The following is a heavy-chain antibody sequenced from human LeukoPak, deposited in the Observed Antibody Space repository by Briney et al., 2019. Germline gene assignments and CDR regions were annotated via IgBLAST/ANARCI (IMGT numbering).Heavy chain of an antibody. Sequence: GASVKDSCKVSGYTLTELSMHWVRQAPGKGLEWMGGFDPEDGETIYAQKFQGRVTMTEDTSTDTAYMELSSLRSEDTAVYYCATAVTYKLYHYYFDYWGQGTLVTVSS. CDR3: ATAVTYKLYHYYFDY. V-gene: IGHV1-24*01. CDR1: GYTLTELS. CDR2: FDPEDGET. D-gene: IGHD2-2*01. J-gene: IGHJ4*02.